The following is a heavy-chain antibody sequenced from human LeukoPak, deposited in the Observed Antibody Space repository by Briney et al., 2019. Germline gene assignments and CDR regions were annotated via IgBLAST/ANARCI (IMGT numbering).Heavy chain of an antibody. CDR3: ARTTEGGYSYGYFYYYYMDV. CDR1: GGSISSYY. J-gene: IGHJ6*03. V-gene: IGHV4-59*01. CDR2: IYYGGST. Sequence: PSETLSLTCTVSGGSISSYYWSWIRQPPGKGLEWIGYIYYGGSTNYNPSLKSRVTISVDMSKNQFSLKLRSVTAADTAVYYCARTTEGGYSYGYFYYYYMDVWGKGTTVTISS. D-gene: IGHD5-18*01.